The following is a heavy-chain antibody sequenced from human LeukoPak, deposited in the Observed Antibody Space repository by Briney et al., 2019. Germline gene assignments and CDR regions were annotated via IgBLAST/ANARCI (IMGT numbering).Heavy chain of an antibody. Sequence: SVKVSCKASGGTFSSYAISWVRQAPGQGLEWMGRIIPILGIANYAQKFQGRVTITADKSTSTACMELSSLRSEDTAVYYCARENYDLAGEDYYYYGMDVWGQGTTVTVSS. V-gene: IGHV1-69*04. J-gene: IGHJ6*02. CDR1: GGTFSSYA. CDR3: ARENYDLAGEDYYYYGMDV. D-gene: IGHD3-3*01. CDR2: IIPILGIA.